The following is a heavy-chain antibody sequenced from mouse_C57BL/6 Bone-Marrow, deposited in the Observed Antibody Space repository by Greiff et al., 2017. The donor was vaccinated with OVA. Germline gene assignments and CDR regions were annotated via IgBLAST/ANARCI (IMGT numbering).Heavy chain of an antibody. CDR3: ARLWLRLGYFDY. CDR1: GYTFTDYY. Sequence: QVQLQQSGAELVRPGASVKLSCKASGYTFTDYYINWVKQRPGQGLEWIARIYPGSGNTYYNEKFKGKATLTAEKSSSTAYMQLSSLTSEDSAVYFCARLWLRLGYFDYWGQGTTLTVSS. D-gene: IGHD2-2*01. J-gene: IGHJ2*01. V-gene: IGHV1-76*01. CDR2: IYPGSGNT.